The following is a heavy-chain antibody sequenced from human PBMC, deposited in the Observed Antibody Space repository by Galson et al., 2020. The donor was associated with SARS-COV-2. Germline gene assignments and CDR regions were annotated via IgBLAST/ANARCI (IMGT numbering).Heavy chain of an antibody. CDR3: AMAAARYYYYYMDV. J-gene: IGHJ6*03. CDR1: GFTFSSYG. V-gene: IGHV3-33*01. D-gene: IGHD2-15*01. CDR2: IWSDGSNK. Sequence: QLGESLKLSCAASGFTFSSYGMHWVRQAPGKGLEWVAVIWSDGSNKYYADSVKGRFTISRDNSKNTLYLQMNSLRAEDTAVYYCAMAAARYYYYYMDVWGKGTTVTVSS.